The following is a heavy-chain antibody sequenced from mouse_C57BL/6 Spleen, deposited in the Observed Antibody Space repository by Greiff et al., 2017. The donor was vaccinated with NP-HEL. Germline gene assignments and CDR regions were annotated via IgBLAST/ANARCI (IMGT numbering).Heavy chain of an antibody. CDR2: IYPRSGNT. Sequence: VQLQQSGAELARPGASVKLSCKASGYTFTSYGISWVKQRTGQGLEWIGEIYPRSGNTYYNEKFKGKATLTADKSSSTAYMELRSLTSEDSAVYFCARDDYGEDWYFDVWGTGTTVTVSS. V-gene: IGHV1-81*01. CDR1: GYTFTSYG. CDR3: ARDDYGEDWYFDV. D-gene: IGHD2-4*01. J-gene: IGHJ1*03.